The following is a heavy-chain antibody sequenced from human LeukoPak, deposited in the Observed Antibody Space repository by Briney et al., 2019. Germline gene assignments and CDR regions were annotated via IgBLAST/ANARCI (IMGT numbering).Heavy chain of an antibody. CDR3: AREEGSNYYDSSAPRYFDY. J-gene: IGHJ4*02. D-gene: IGHD3-22*01. CDR2: VSIYNGDK. CDR1: GYSFTAYG. Sequence: GASVKVSCKASGYSFTAYGISRVRQAPGQGLEWMAWVSIYNGDKTYAQKFQGRVTMTTDTSTSTAYMELRSLRSDDTAVYYCAREEGSNYYDSSAPRYFDYWGQGTLVTVSS. V-gene: IGHV1-18*01.